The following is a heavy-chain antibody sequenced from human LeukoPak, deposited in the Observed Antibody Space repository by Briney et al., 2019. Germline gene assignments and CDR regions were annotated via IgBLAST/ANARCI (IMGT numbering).Heavy chain of an antibody. CDR1: GYTFTSYY. Sequence: GASVKVSCKASGYTFTSYYMHWVRQAPGQGLEWMGIINPSGGSTSYAQKFQGRVTMTRDMSTSTVYMELSSLRSEDTAVYYCARDPGDRAFDIWGQGTMVTVSS. V-gene: IGHV1-46*01. CDR2: INPSGGST. D-gene: IGHD7-27*01. CDR3: ARDPGDRAFDI. J-gene: IGHJ3*02.